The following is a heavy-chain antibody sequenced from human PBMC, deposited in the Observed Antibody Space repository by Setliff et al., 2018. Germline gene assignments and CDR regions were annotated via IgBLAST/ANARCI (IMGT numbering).Heavy chain of an antibody. Sequence: GGSLRLSCAASGFTFSSYEMNWARQAPGKGLEWISYISGSGSTIYYADSVKGRFTISKDNAKNSLYLQMNNLRAEDTALYFCARDASGSYGTEYFQHWGQGTL. V-gene: IGHV3-48*03. CDR3: ARDASGSYGTEYFQH. CDR1: GFTFSSYE. J-gene: IGHJ1*01. CDR2: ISGSGSTI. D-gene: IGHD1-26*01.